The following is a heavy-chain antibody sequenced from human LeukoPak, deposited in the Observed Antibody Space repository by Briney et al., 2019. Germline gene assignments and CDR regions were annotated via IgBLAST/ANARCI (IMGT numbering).Heavy chain of an antibody. J-gene: IGHJ4*02. CDR3: ARDAHIVRGVNPLDY. CDR1: AFTFTNYD. CDR2: ISTTGDRT. Sequence: GGSLRLSCAASAFTFTNYDMSWVRQAPGEGLEWVSSISTTGDRTYYADSVKGRFTISRDNAKNSLYLQMNSLRDEDTAVYYCARDAHIVRGVNPLDYWGQGTLVTVSS. V-gene: IGHV3-23*01. D-gene: IGHD3-10*01.